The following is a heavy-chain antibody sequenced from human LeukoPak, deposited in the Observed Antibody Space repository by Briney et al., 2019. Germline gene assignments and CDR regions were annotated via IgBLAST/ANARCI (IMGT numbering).Heavy chain of an antibody. CDR3: ATSVGYCSSTSCYRSRIDLPPYY. V-gene: IGHV1-2*02. J-gene: IGHJ4*02. D-gene: IGHD2-2*02. CDR1: GYTFTGYY. CDR2: INPNSGGT. Sequence: ASVKVSCKASGYTFTGYYMHWVRQAPGQGLEWMGWINPNSGGTNYAQKFQGRVTMTRDTSINTAYMELSRLRSDDTAVYYCATSVGYCSSTSCYRSRIDLPPYYWGQGTLVTVSS.